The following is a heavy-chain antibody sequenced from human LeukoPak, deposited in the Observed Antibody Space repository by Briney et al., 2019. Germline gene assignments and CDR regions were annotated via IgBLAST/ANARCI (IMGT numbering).Heavy chain of an antibody. D-gene: IGHD3-10*01. CDR2: ISGSGGST. Sequence: PGGSLRLSCAAPGFTFSSYSMSWVRQAPGKGLEWVSAISGSGGSTYYADSVNGRFTISRDNSKNTLYLQMNSLGAEDTAVYYCAKDCKGSGSYFPFDYWGQGTLVTVSS. CDR1: GFTFSSYS. J-gene: IGHJ4*02. V-gene: IGHV3-23*01. CDR3: AKDCKGSGSYFPFDY.